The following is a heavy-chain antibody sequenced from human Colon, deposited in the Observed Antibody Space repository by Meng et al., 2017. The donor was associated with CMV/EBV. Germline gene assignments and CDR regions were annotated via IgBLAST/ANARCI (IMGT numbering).Heavy chain of an antibody. CDR3: ARWGKVETDMVTTDY. CDR1: GYTFTTYG. D-gene: IGHD5-18*01. CDR2: ISAYNGNT. J-gene: IGHJ4*02. Sequence: ASVKVSCKASGYTFTTYGVNWVRQAPGQGLEWMGWISAYNGNTNYAQNLQDRVTMTTDTSTSTAYMELRSLRSDDTAVYYCARWGKVETDMVTTDYWGQGTLVTVSS. V-gene: IGHV1-18*01.